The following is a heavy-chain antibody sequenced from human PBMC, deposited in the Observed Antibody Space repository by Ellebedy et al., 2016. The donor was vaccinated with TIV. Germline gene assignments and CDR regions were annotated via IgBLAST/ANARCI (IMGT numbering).Heavy chain of an antibody. V-gene: IGHV3-30*02. J-gene: IGHJ4*02. D-gene: IGHD3-10*01. CDR1: GFTFSRYG. CDR3: SPDSVWFGEYYFDS. CDR2: ISDDGGNE. Sequence: GESLKISCTASGFTFSRYGIHWVRQAPGKGLEWVAFISDDGGNEQYADAVKGRFTVSRNNSKNVAYLHLKGLRGDDTALYYCSPDSVWFGEYYFDSWGQGTRVTVSS.